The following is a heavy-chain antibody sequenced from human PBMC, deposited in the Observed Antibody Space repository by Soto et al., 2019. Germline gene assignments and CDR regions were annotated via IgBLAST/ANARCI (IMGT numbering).Heavy chain of an antibody. Sequence: GGSLRLSGAASGFTFSSYAMSWVRQAPWKGLEWVSAISGSGVSTYYADSVKGRFTISRDNSKNTLYLQMNSLRAEDTAVYYCCNSLKCKLRFSRYYHYYYGMDVSGQGTTVAVSS. CDR2: ISGSGVST. D-gene: IGHD3-3*01. J-gene: IGHJ6*02. CDR3: CNSLKCKLRFSRYYHYYYGMDV. CDR1: GFTFSSYA. V-gene: IGHV3-23*01.